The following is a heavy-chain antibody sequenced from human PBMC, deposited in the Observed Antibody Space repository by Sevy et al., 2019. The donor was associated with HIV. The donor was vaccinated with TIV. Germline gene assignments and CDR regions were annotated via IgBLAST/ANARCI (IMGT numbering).Heavy chain of an antibody. CDR3: AKEGYDILTGFEPGNFDS. V-gene: IGHV3-30*18. J-gene: IGHJ4*02. D-gene: IGHD3-9*01. Sequence: GGSLRLSCAASGLTFGSYGMHWVRQAPGKGLEWVAVISYDGTIKSYADSVRGRFSISRENADSTLYLLMDSLRAEDTAVYYCAKEGYDILTGFEPGNFDSWGQGTLVTVSS. CDR2: ISYDGTIK. CDR1: GLTFGSYG.